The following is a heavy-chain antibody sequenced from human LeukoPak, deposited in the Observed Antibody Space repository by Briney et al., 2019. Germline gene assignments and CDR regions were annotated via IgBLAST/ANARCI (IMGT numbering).Heavy chain of an antibody. CDR1: GGSISSCSYY. Sequence: PSETLSLTCTVSGGSISSCSYYWGWIRQPPGKGLEWIGSIYYSGSTYYHPSLKSRVTISVDTSKNQFSLKLSSVTAADTAVYYCARRYLYRSGGSCYPVHSWGYWGQGTLVTVSS. CDR2: IYYSGST. J-gene: IGHJ4*02. CDR3: ARRYLYRSGGSCYPVHSWGY. V-gene: IGHV4-39*01. D-gene: IGHD2-15*01.